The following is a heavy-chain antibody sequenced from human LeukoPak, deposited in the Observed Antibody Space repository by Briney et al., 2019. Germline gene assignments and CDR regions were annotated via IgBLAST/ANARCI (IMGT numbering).Heavy chain of an antibody. CDR3: ARGRLERRGGLFNWFDP. CDR1: GGSISSYY. V-gene: IGHV4-59*01. CDR2: TYYSGST. J-gene: IGHJ5*02. Sequence: SETLSLTCTVSGGSISSYYWSWIRQPPGKGLEWIGYTYYSGSTNYNPSLKSRVTISVDTSKNQFSLKLSSVTAADTAVYYCARGRLERRGGLFNWFDPWGQGTLVTVSS. D-gene: IGHD1-1*01.